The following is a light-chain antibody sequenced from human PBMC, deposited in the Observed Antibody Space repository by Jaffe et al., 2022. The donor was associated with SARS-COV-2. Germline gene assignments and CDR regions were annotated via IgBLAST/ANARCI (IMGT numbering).Light chain of an antibody. CDR1: QTVTSNY. Sequence: EIVLTQSPATLSLSPGERATLSCVASQTVTSNYLGWYQQKPGLAPRLLIYDVSKRATGIPDRFSGSGSGTDFTLTISRLEPEDFAVYYCQQYAHSPLTFGGGTKVEIK. J-gene: IGKJ4*01. CDR3: QQYAHSPLT. CDR2: DVS. V-gene: IGKV3D-20*01.